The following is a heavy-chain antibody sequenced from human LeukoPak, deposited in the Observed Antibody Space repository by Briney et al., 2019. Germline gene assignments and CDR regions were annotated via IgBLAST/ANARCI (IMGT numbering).Heavy chain of an antibody. CDR1: VLTFSTAW. Sequence: VGSLRLSCAAAVLTFSTAWMCWVRQAPGEGVGWVARVKSKTDRGAMDYAAPVKGLFTISRDDSKNTLYLKMDSVRTEDTAVYYCTTGGGARPLRYYFDSWGQGTLVTVSS. CDR3: TTGGGARPLRYYFDS. J-gene: IGHJ4*02. CDR2: VKSKTDRGAM. V-gene: IGHV3-15*05. D-gene: IGHD3-9*01.